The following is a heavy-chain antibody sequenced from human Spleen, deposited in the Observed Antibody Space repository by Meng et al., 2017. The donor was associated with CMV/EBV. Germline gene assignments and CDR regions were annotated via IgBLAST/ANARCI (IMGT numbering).Heavy chain of an antibody. D-gene: IGHD6-19*01. V-gene: IGHV1-18*01. Sequence: KASGYTFTSYGISWVRQAPGQGLEWMGWISAYNGNTNYAQKLQGRVTMTTDTSTSTAYMELRSLRAEDTAVYYCAKDRQWLVRGWFDPWGQGTLVTVFS. CDR3: AKDRQWLVRGWFDP. CDR1: GYTFTSYG. J-gene: IGHJ5*02. CDR2: ISAYNGNT.